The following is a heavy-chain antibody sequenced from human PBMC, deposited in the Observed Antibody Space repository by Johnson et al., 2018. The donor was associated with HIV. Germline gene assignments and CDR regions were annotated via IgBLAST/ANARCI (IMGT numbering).Heavy chain of an antibody. Sequence: EQLVESGGGLVKPGRSLRLSCAASGFTFSSYAMHWVRQAPGKGLEWVANTKQDGSEKYYVDSVKGRFTISRDNSKNTLYLQMNSLRAEDTAVYYCARKGWASSMVNAFDIWGQGTMVTVSS. V-gene: IGHV3-7*01. D-gene: IGHD4/OR15-4a*01. CDR2: TKQDGSEK. CDR3: ARKGWASSMVNAFDI. CDR1: GFTFSSYA. J-gene: IGHJ3*02.